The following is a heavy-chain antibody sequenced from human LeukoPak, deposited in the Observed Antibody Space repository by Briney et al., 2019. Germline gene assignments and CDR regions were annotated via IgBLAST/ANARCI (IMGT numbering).Heavy chain of an antibody. CDR3: AKDGGLWVSAHWGDS. J-gene: IGHJ4*02. V-gene: IGHV3-23*01. CDR1: GFTFSSYT. Sequence: GGSLRLSCAASGFTFSSYTMSWVRQAPGKGLEWVSTIATSDGNTYYADSVKGRFTVSRDNSKNTLFLQMNSLRAEDTAVYYCAKDGGLWVSAHWGDSWGRGTLVTVSS. CDR2: IATSDGNT. D-gene: IGHD7-27*01.